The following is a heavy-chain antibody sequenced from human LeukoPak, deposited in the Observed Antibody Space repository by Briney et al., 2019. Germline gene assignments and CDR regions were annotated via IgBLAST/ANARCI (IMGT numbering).Heavy chain of an antibody. CDR2: ISSSSSYI. CDR3: ARDLRTGTTSI. CDR1: GFTFSSYS. V-gene: IGHV3-21*04. Sequence: KSGGSLRLSCAASGFTFSSYSMNWVRQAPGKGLEWVSSISSSSSYIYYADSVKGRFTISRDYAKNSLYLQMNSLRAEDTAVYYCARDLRTGTTSIWGQGTLVTVSS. D-gene: IGHD1-7*01. J-gene: IGHJ4*02.